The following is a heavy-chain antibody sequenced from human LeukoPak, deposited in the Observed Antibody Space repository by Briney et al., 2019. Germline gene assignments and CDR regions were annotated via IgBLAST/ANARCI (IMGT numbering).Heavy chain of an antibody. J-gene: IGHJ4*02. D-gene: IGHD4-11*01. V-gene: IGHV4-34*01. Sequence: SETLSLTCAVYGGSFSGYYWSWIRQPPGKGLEWIGEINHSGSTNYNPSLKSRVTISVDTSKNQFSLKLSSVTAADTAVYYCAGTDYSNYAGFDYWGQGTLVTVSS. CDR1: GGSFSGYY. CDR3: AGTDYSNYAGFDY. CDR2: INHSGST.